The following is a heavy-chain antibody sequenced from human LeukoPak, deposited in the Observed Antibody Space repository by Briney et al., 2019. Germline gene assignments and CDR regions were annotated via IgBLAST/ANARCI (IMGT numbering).Heavy chain of an antibody. V-gene: IGHV4-61*03. CDR1: GGSISSSSYY. D-gene: IGHD6-13*01. CDR3: ARDYDRYSSSWLENWFDP. CDR2: IYYSGST. J-gene: IGHJ5*02. Sequence: SETLSLTCTVSGGSISSSSYYWSWIRQPPGKGLEWIGYIYYSGSTNYNPSLKSRVTISVDTSKNHFSLNLRSVTAADTAVYYCARDYDRYSSSWLENWFDPWGQGTLVTVSS.